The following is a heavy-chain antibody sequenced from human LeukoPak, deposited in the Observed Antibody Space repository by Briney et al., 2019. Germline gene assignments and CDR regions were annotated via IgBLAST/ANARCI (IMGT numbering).Heavy chain of an antibody. J-gene: IGHJ4*02. V-gene: IGHV3-74*01. CDR3: ARSLDYYDCGY. D-gene: IGHD3-16*01. CDR2: VNSDGSST. CDR1: GFTFSSNW. Sequence: GGSLRLSCAVSGFTFSSNWMHWVRQAPGKGLVWVSRVNSDGSSTSYADSVRGRFTISRDNAKDTLYLQMNSLRAEDTAVYYCARSLDYYDCGYWGQGTLVTVSS.